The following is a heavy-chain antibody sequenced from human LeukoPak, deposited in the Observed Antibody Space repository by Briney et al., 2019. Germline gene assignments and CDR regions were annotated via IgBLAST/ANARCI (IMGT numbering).Heavy chain of an antibody. Sequence: SETLSLTCAVYGGSFSGYYWSWIRQPPGKGLEWIGEINHSGSTSYNPSLESRATVSVDTSKNQFSLKLTSMTAADTAVYFCARTTVITPSAFDLWGQGTSVTVSS. J-gene: IGHJ3*01. CDR1: GGSFSGYY. D-gene: IGHD4-17*01. CDR3: ARTTVITPSAFDL. V-gene: IGHV4-34*01. CDR2: INHSGST.